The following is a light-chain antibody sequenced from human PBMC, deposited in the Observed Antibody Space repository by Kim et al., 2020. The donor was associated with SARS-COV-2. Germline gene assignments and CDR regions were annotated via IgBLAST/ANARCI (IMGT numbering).Light chain of an antibody. CDR1: QSVGSN. CDR2: GAS. CDR3: QQYNNWPPLT. J-gene: IGKJ4*01. Sequence: EIVMTQSPATLSVSPGERATLSCRASQSVGSNLAWYQQKPGQAPRLLIYGASTRATGIPARFSGSGSGTEFTLTISSLQSEDFAVYYCQQYNNWPPLTFGGGTKLEI. V-gene: IGKV3-15*01.